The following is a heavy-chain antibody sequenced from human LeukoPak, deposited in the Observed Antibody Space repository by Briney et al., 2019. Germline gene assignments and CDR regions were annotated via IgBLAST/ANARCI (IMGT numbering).Heavy chain of an antibody. CDR3: ATDFYDST. Sequence: GGSLRLSCAASGFTFSSYSMSWVRQAPGKGLEWVGRTRSNSDGGTIDYAAPVKGRFTLSRDDSKTTLHLQMNSLQTEDTAVYYCATDFYDSTWGQGTLVTVSS. J-gene: IGHJ5*02. D-gene: IGHD3-22*01. CDR1: GFTFSSYS. V-gene: IGHV3-15*01. CDR2: TRSNSDGGTI.